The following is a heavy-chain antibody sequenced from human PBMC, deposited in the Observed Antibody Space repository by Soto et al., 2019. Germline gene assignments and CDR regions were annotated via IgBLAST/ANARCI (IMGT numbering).Heavy chain of an antibody. D-gene: IGHD2-15*01. CDR2: INPNSGGT. V-gene: IGHV1-2*04. J-gene: IGHJ6*02. Sequence: GASVKVSCKASGGTFSSYTISWVRQAPGQGLEWMGRINPNSGGTNYAQKFQGWVTMTRDTSISTAYMELSRLRSDDTAVYYCARDKYCSGGSCYSIYGMDVWGQGTTVTVSS. CDR1: GGTFSSYT. CDR3: ARDKYCSGGSCYSIYGMDV.